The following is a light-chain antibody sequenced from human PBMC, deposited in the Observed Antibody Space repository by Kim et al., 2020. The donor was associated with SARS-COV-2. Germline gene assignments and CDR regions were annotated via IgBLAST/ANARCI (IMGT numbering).Light chain of an antibody. J-gene: IGKJ2*01. V-gene: IGKV1-39*01. Sequence: SGTVGDRDTITCRASQSISSYLNWDQQKPGKAPDLLIHAASSLQSGVPSRFSGTGSGTDFTLTINSLQPEDVATYYCQQSYSTQYTFGQGTKLEIK. CDR2: AAS. CDR1: QSISSY. CDR3: QQSYSTQYT.